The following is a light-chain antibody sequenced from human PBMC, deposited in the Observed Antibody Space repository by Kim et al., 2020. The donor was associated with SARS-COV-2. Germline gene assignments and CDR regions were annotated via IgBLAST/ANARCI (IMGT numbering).Light chain of an antibody. J-gene: IGKJ4*01. V-gene: IGKV3-20*01. Sequence: EIVLTQSPGNLSLSPGERATLSCRASQSFSNRFLAWYQQKPGQAPRLLIHGASSRATGIPDRFNGSGSGTDFTLTISRLEPEDFALYYCQQYDTLPLTFGGGTKVDIK. CDR3: QQYDTLPLT. CDR1: QSFSNRF. CDR2: GAS.